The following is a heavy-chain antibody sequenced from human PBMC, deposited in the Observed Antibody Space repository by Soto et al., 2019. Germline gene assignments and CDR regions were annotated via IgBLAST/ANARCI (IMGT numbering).Heavy chain of an antibody. J-gene: IGHJ5*02. CDR1: GYTFTNYW. CDR3: ARRSTEGWFDP. V-gene: IGHV5-51*01. CDR2: INPGDSNT. Sequence: GESLKISCQVSGYTFTNYWIGWVRQMTGRGLEWMGIINPGDSNTMYSPSFQGQVTISVDKSITTAYLQWRSLQASDTAMYYCARRSTEGWFDPWGQGTLVTVSS.